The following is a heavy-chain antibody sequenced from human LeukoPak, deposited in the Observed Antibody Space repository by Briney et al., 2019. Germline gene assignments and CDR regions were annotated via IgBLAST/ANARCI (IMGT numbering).Heavy chain of an antibody. V-gene: IGHV1-2*02. CDR2: INPNSGGT. Sequence: ASVKVSCKASGYTFTGYYMHWVRQAPGQGLEWMGWINPNSGGTNYAQKFQGRVTMTRDTSISTAYMELSRLRSDDTAVYYCASHYDSSGYDYYYYGMDVWGQGTTVTVSS. J-gene: IGHJ6*02. CDR3: ASHYDSSGYDYYYYGMDV. CDR1: GYTFTGYY. D-gene: IGHD3-22*01.